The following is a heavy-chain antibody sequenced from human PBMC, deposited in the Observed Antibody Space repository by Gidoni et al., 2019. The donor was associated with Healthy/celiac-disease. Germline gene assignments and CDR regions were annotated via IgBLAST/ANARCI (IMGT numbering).Heavy chain of an antibody. CDR3: ARAEGDYYYYYMDV. CDR2: IIPIFGTA. V-gene: IGHV1-69*01. D-gene: IGHD3-16*01. J-gene: IGHJ6*03. Sequence: QVQLVQSGAEVKKPGSSVKVSCKASGGTFSSYAISWVRQAPGQGLEWMRVIIPIFGTANYARKFQGRVTITADDSTSTAYMELCSLRSEDTAVYYCARAEGDYYYYYMDVWGKGTTVTVSS. CDR1: GGTFSSYA.